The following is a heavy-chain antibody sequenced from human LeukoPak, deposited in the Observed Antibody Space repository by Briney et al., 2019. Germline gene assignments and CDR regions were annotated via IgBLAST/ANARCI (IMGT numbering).Heavy chain of an antibody. CDR1: GFAFSSSW. CDR3: ARDLSHTFDY. V-gene: IGHV3-74*01. J-gene: IGHJ4*02. CDR2: INSDGTYT. Sequence: GGSLRLSCAASGFAFSSSWMLWVRQAPGKGLVWVSRINSDGTYTNYADSVKGRFTISRDNAKNTLYLHMNSLRAEDTAVCYCARDLSHTFDYWGQGTLVTVSS.